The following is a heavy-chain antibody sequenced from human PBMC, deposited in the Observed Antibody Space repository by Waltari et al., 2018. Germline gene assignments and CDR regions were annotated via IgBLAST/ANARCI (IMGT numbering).Heavy chain of an antibody. CDR1: GGSISSSSYY. V-gene: IGHV4-39*01. CDR2: IYYSGST. D-gene: IGHD6-19*01. J-gene: IGHJ4*02. CDR3: ARHHLKGVAGTLGY. Sequence: QLQLQESGPGLVKPSETLSLTCTVSGGSISSSSYYWGWIRQPPGKGLEWIGSIYYSGSTYYNPSLKSRVTISVDTSKNQFSLKLSSVTAADTAVYYCARHHLKGVAGTLGYWGQGAVVTVSS.